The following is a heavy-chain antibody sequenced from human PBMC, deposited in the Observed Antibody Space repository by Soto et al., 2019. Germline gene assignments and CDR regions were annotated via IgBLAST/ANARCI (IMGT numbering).Heavy chain of an antibody. D-gene: IGHD2-8*01. CDR2: IYHSGST. V-gene: IGHV4-4*02. J-gene: IGHJ6*02. CDR1: GGSISSSNW. Sequence: KTSETLSLTCAVSGGSISSSNWWSWVRQPPGKGLEWIGEIYHSGSTNYNPSLKSRVTISVDKSKNQFSLKLSSVTAADTAVYYCALFREVYDLILDYYYYGMDVWGQGTTVTVSS. CDR3: ALFREVYDLILDYYYYGMDV.